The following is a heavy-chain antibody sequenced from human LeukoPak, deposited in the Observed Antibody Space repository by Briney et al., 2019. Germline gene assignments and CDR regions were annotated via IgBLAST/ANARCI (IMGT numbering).Heavy chain of an antibody. CDR2: IYSSGST. Sequence: PSETLSLTCTVSGGSIRSYYWNWLRQPAGKGLEWIGRIYSSGSTNYNPSLKSRATISKDNSKNQFSLKLTSVTAADTAVYYCARDPYGGGGWFDPWGQGTLVTVSS. V-gene: IGHV4-4*07. CDR3: ARDPYGGGGWFDP. CDR1: GGSIRSYY. J-gene: IGHJ5*02. D-gene: IGHD4-23*01.